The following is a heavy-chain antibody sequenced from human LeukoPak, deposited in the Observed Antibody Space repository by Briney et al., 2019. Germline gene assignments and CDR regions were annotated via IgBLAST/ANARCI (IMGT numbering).Heavy chain of an antibody. Sequence: GGSLRLSCAASGFTFSSYSMNWVRQAPGKGLEWVSYISSSSTIYYADSVKGRFTISRDNSKNMLYLQMNSLRAEDTAVYYCARGSAYSHWGQGTLVTVSS. J-gene: IGHJ4*02. CDR3: ARGSAYSH. CDR2: ISSSSTI. V-gene: IGHV3-48*01. D-gene: IGHD3-22*01. CDR1: GFTFSSYS.